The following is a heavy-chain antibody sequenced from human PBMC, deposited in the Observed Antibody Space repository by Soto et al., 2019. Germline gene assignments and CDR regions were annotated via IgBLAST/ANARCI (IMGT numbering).Heavy chain of an antibody. D-gene: IGHD3-3*01. CDR1: GGSISSSNW. V-gene: IGHV4-4*02. J-gene: IGHJ6*02. CDR3: ARDPPYYDFWSGFGGYYYGMDV. CDR2: IYHSGST. Sequence: PSETLSLTCAVSGGSISSSNWWSWVRQPPGKGLEWIGEIYHSGSTNYNPSLKSRVTISVDKSKYQFSLKLSSVTAADTAVYYCARDPPYYDFWSGFGGYYYGMDVWGQGTTVTVS.